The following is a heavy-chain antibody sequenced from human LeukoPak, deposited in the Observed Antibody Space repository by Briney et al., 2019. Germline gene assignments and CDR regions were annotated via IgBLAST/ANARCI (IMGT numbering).Heavy chain of an antibody. J-gene: IGHJ3*02. CDR3: ARPSKSGWGAFDI. D-gene: IGHD6-19*01. Sequence: NPSETLSLTCAVYGGSFSGYYWSWIRQPPGKGLEWVGEINHSGSTNYNPSLKSRVTLSVDTSKYQFSLKLSSVTAADTAVYYCARPSKSGWGAFDIWGQGTMVTVSS. V-gene: IGHV4-34*01. CDR1: GGSFSGYY. CDR2: INHSGST.